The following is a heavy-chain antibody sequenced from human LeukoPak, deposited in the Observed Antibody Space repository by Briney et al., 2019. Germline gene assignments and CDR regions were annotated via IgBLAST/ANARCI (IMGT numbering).Heavy chain of an antibody. Sequence: KSSETLSLTCTVSGGSISSYYWSWIRRPAGKGLEWIGRIYTSGSTNYNPFLKSRVTMSVDTSKNQFSLKLSSVTAADTAVYYCAHYYYDSSGYLHEAFDIWGQGTMVTVSS. CDR2: IYTSGST. J-gene: IGHJ3*02. V-gene: IGHV4-4*07. D-gene: IGHD3-22*01. CDR1: GGSISSYY. CDR3: AHYYYDSSGYLHEAFDI.